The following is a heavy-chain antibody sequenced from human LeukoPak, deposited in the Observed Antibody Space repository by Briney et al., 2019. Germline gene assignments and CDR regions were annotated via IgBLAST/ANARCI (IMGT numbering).Heavy chain of an antibody. V-gene: IGHV3-7*01. J-gene: IGHJ4*02. CDR1: GFTFNKYW. D-gene: IGHD1/OR15-1a*01. CDR2: INQDGSEK. CDR3: ARGLGTEGAY. Sequence: PGGSLRLSCVDFGFTFNKYWMSWVRQAPGKGLEWLVNINQDGSEKYYVDSVKGRFTISRDNAKNSVYLQMNSLRGEDTAIYYSARGLGTEGAYWGQGTLVTVSS.